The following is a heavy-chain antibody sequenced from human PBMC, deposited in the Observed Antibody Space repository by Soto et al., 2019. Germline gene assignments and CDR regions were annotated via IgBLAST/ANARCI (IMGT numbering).Heavy chain of an antibody. Sequence: QVQLQESGPGLVKPSETLSLTCTVSGGSISSYYWSWIRQPPGKGLEWIGYIYYSGSTNYNPSLKSRVTISVDTSKNQFSLKLSSVTAADTAVYCCARDRKVGYYYYGMDVWGQGTTVTVSS. CDR1: GGSISSYY. CDR2: IYYSGST. CDR3: ARDRKVGYYYYGMDV. J-gene: IGHJ6*02. V-gene: IGHV4-59*01.